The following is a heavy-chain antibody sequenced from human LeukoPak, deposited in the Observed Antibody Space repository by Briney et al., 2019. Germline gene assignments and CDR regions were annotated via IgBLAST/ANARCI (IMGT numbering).Heavy chain of an antibody. CDR2: IYASGGA. J-gene: IGHJ4*02. D-gene: IGHD3-22*01. CDR3: ASTPTYYYDSSGYVYFDY. CDR1: GGSISSYY. V-gene: IGHV4-4*09. Sequence: SETLSLTCTVSGGSISSYYWSWTRQPPGKGLEWIGYIYASGGANYNPSLKSRVTISVDRSKNQFSLKLSSVTAADTAVYYCASTPTYYYDSSGYVYFDYWGQGTLVTVSS.